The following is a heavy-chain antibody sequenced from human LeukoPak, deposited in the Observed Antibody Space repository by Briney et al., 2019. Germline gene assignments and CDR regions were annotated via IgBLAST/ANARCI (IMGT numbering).Heavy chain of an antibody. J-gene: IGHJ4*02. Sequence: ASVKVSCKASGYTFTSYGISWERQAPGQGLEWMGWISAYNGNTNYAQKLQGRVTMTTDTSTSTAYMELRSLRSDDTAVYYCARGRRESVVVVAATKGSVYYFDYWGQGTLVTVSS. CDR3: ARGRRESVVVVAATKGSVYYFDY. CDR2: ISAYNGNT. CDR1: GYTFTSYG. V-gene: IGHV1-18*01. D-gene: IGHD2-15*01.